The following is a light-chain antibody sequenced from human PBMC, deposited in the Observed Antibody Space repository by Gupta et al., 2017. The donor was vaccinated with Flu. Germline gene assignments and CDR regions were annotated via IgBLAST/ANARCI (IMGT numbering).Light chain of an antibody. V-gene: IGKV3-20*01. CDR1: SNNY. CDR2: GAS. Sequence: SNNYLAWYQQKPGQAPKLLIYGASSWDTGVPDRFSGSGSGTDFTLTISRLQPEDFAMYYCQQYYNSPQTFGQGTKVEIK. CDR3: QQYYNSPQT. J-gene: IGKJ1*01.